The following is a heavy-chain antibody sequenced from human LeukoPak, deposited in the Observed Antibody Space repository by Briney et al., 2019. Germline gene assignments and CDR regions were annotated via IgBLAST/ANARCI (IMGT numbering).Heavy chain of an antibody. D-gene: IGHD2-2*02. CDR3: ARDRYCSSTSCYKGVYYYMDV. J-gene: IGHJ6*03. V-gene: IGHV1-18*01. Sequence: ASVKVSCKASGYTFTSYGISWVRQAPGQGLEWMGWISAYNGNTNYAQKLQGRVTMTTDTSTSTAYRELRSLRSDDTAVYYCARDRYCSSTSCYKGVYYYMDVWGKGTTVTVSS. CDR2: ISAYNGNT. CDR1: GYTFTSYG.